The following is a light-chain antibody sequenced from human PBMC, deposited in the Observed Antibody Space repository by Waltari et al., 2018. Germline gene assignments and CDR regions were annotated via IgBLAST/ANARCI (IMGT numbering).Light chain of an antibody. Sequence: DIVMTQSPNSLAVSLGERATINCKSSQSVLYNSNNKNYLAWYQQKPGKPPKLLIYRASTRESGVPDRFSGSGSGTDFTLSISSLQAEDVAVYYCQQHYISRTFGQGTRVEIK. J-gene: IGKJ1*01. CDR3: QQHYISRT. CDR2: RAS. V-gene: IGKV4-1*01. CDR1: QSVLYNSNNKNY.